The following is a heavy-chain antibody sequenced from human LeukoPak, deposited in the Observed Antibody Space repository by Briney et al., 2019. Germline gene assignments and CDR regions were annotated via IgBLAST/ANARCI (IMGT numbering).Heavy chain of an antibody. D-gene: IGHD2-2*01. Sequence: ASVKVSCKASGYTFTSYAMNWVRQAPGQGLEWMGWINTNTGNPTYAQGFTGRFVFSLDTSVSTAYLQISSLKAEDTAVYYCAREVNVVVPAASFGNWFDPWGQGTLVTVSS. CDR3: AREVNVVVPAASFGNWFDP. J-gene: IGHJ5*02. CDR2: INTNTGNP. V-gene: IGHV7-4-1*02. CDR1: GYTFTSYA.